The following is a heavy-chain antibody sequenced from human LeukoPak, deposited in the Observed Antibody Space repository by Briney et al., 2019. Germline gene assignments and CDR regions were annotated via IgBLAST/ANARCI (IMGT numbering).Heavy chain of an antibody. CDR2: INSAGSST. CDR3: ARDPPYDFWSGYYDSFDY. CDR1: GFTFSSYW. Sequence: PGGSLRLSCAASGFTFSSYWMHWVRQAPGKGLVWVSRINSAGSSTSYADSVKGRFTISRDNDKHPLYLQVNSVRAEDTAVYYCARDPPYDFWSGYYDSFDYWGQGTLVTVSS. J-gene: IGHJ4*02. D-gene: IGHD3-3*01. V-gene: IGHV3-74*01.